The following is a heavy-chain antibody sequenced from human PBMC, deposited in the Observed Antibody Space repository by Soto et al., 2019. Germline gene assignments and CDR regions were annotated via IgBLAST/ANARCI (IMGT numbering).Heavy chain of an antibody. J-gene: IGHJ4*02. CDR1: GFTFSSYG. Sequence: QVQLVESGGGVVQPGRSLRLSCAASGFTFSSYGMHWDRQAPGKGLEWVAVISYDGSNKYYADSVKGRFTISRDNSKNTLYLQMNSLRAEDTAVYYCAKLPIQLRAMSYWGQGTLVTVSS. CDR3: AKLPIQLRAMSY. V-gene: IGHV3-30*18. D-gene: IGHD5-18*01. CDR2: ISYDGSNK.